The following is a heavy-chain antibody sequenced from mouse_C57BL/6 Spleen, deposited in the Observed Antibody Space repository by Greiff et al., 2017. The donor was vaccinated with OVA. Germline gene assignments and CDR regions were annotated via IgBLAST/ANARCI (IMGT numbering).Heavy chain of an antibody. J-gene: IGHJ2*01. Sequence: QVQLQQSGPELVKPGASVKISCKASGYAFSSSWMNWVKQRPGKGLEWIGRIYPGDGDTNYNGKFKGKATLTADKSSSTAYMQLSSLTSEDSAVYFCAREGGNYDEDYWGQGTTLTVSS. V-gene: IGHV1-82*01. CDR2: IYPGDGDT. D-gene: IGHD2-3*01. CDR3: AREGGNYDEDY. CDR1: GYAFSSSW.